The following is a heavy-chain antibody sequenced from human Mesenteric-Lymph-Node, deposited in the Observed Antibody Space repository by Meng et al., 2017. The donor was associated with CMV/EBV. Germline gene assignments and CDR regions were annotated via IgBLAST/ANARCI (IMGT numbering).Heavy chain of an antibody. CDR1: GFTFSIFP. CDR2: ISASSTYI. D-gene: IGHD1-26*01. Sequence: GGSLRLSCVVSGFTFSIFPMNWVRQAPGKGLEWVSSISASSTYIYYADSVKGRFTISRDNAKNSLYLQMNSLRAEDTAVFYCARDRTIVGASYGMDVWGQGTTVTVSS. CDR3: ARDRTIVGASYGMDV. J-gene: IGHJ6*02. V-gene: IGHV3-21*06.